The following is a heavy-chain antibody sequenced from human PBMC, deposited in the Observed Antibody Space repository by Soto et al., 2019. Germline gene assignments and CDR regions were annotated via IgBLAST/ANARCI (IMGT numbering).Heavy chain of an antibody. CDR2: IWYDGSNK. Sequence: GGSLRLSCAASGFTFSSYDMHWVRQPPGKGLEWVAVIWYDGSNKYYADSVKGRFTISRDNSKNTLYLQMNSLRAEDTAVYYCARDGSAYYDIWTGYCRFGPWGQGALVTVSS. CDR3: ARDGSAYYDIWTGYCRFGP. V-gene: IGHV3-33*01. D-gene: IGHD3-9*01. J-gene: IGHJ5*02. CDR1: GFTFSSYD.